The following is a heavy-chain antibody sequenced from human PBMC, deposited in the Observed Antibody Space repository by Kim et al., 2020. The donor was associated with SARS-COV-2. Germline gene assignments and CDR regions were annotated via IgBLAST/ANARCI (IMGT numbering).Heavy chain of an antibody. J-gene: IGHJ4*02. CDR1: GGSISSSSYY. CDR3: ARGGGIAVTGH. D-gene: IGHD6-13*01. Sequence: SETLSLTCTVSGGSISSSSYYWGWIRQPPGKGLKWIGSIYYSGSTTYNLSLRSRVTISVATSKNHLSLKLTSVTAADTAVYYCARGGGIAVTGHWGQGTL. V-gene: IGHV4-39*07. CDR2: IYYSGST.